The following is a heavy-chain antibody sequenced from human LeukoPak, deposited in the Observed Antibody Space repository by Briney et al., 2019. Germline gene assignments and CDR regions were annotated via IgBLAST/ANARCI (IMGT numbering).Heavy chain of an antibody. Sequence: SETLSLTCTVSGGSMSDYYWSWIRQPPGKGLEWVGYIYYSGTTSYNPSLKSRVTISVDTSKNQISLKLSSVTAADTAVYYCARDVSGVAGSAFDIWGQGTMVTVSS. CDR2: IYYSGTT. CDR3: ARDVSGVAGSAFDI. CDR1: GGSMSDYY. J-gene: IGHJ3*02. D-gene: IGHD6-19*01. V-gene: IGHV4-59*01.